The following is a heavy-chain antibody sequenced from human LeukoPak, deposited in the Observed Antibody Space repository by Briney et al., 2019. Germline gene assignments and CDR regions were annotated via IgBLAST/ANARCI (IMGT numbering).Heavy chain of an antibody. V-gene: IGHV3-21*01. Sequence: PGGSLRLSCAASGFTFGTYAMNWVRQAPGKGLEWVSSVSSSSSYIYYADSVKGRFTISRDNAKNSLYLQMNGLRAEDTAVYYCARVGSRLYYYGMDVWGQGTTVTVSS. J-gene: IGHJ6*02. CDR1: GFTFGTYA. CDR3: ARVGSRLYYYGMDV. CDR2: VSSSSSYI.